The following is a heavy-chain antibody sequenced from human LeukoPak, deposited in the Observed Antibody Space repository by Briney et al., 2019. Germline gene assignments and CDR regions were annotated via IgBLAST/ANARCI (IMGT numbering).Heavy chain of an antibody. D-gene: IGHD6-19*01. CDR3: AKSGSLYSSGWYWFDP. CDR2: IRYDGSNK. J-gene: IGHJ5*02. CDR1: GFTFSDYY. V-gene: IGHV3-30*02. Sequence: GGSLRLSCAASGFTFSDYYMSWVRQAPGKGLEWVAFIRYDGSNKYYADSVKGRFTISRDNSKNTLYLQMNSLRAEDTAVYYCAKSGSLYSSGWYWFDPWGQGTLVTVSS.